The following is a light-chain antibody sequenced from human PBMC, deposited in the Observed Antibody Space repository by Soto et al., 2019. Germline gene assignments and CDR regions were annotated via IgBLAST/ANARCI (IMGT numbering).Light chain of an antibody. CDR1: SSNIGTGYD. Sequence: QSVLTQPPSVSGAPGQRVTISCTGGSSNIGTGYDVHWYKQLPGTAPKLLIYGNNNRPSGVPDRFSGSKSGTSASLAITGLQAEDEADYYCQSYDSSLSSHVFGTGTKLTVL. J-gene: IGLJ1*01. CDR2: GNN. CDR3: QSYDSSLSSHV. V-gene: IGLV1-40*01.